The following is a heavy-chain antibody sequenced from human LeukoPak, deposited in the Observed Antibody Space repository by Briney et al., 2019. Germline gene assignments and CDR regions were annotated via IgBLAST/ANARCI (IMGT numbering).Heavy chain of an antibody. CDR1: GDSVSSNSAA. Sequence: SQTLSLTCAISGDSVSSNSAAGNWIRQSPARGLEGLGRTYYRSRWYNDYAVSVKSRITINPDTSKHQFSLQLNSVTPEDTAVYYCARNLDQVWFAPWGKGPLVPVS. V-gene: IGHV6-1*01. CDR2: TYYRSRWYN. D-gene: IGHD1-1*01. J-gene: IGHJ5*02. CDR3: ARNLDQVWFAP.